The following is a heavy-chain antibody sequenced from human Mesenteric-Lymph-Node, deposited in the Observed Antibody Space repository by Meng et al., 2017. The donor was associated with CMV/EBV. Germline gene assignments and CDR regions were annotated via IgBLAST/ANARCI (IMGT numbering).Heavy chain of an antibody. D-gene: IGHD2-2*01. Sequence: SVKVSCKASGYTFTSYYMHWVRQAPGQGLEWMGIINPSGGSTSYAQKFQGRVTMTRDTSTSTVYMELSSLRSEDTAVYYCARGPSRRYCSSTSCPAHHNWFDPWGQGTLVTVSS. CDR1: GYTFTSYY. CDR3: ARGPSRRYCSSTSCPAHHNWFDP. J-gene: IGHJ5*02. V-gene: IGHV1-46*01. CDR2: INPSGGST.